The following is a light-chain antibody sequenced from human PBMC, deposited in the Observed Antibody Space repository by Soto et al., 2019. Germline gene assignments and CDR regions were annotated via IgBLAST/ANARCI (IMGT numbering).Light chain of an antibody. J-gene: IGKJ1*01. CDR3: QQFNNWPPWT. Sequence: EIVMTQSPATLSVSPGERATLSCRASQSVSSNLAWYQQKPGQAPRLLIYGASNRATGIPDRFSGSGSGTEFTLTISRLQSEDFAVYYCQQFNNWPPWTVGQGTKVDIK. CDR2: GAS. V-gene: IGKV3D-15*01. CDR1: QSVSSN.